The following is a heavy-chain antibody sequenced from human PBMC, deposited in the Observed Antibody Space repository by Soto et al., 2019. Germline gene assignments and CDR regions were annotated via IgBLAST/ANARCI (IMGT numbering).Heavy chain of an antibody. J-gene: IGHJ5*02. D-gene: IGHD4-4*01. Sequence: ASVKVSCKASGGTFSSYAISWVRQAPGKGLEWMGGFDPEDGETIYAQKFQGRVTMTEDTSTDTAYMELSSLRSEDTAVYYCATEHTVTTWFDPWGQGTLVTVSS. CDR2: FDPEDGET. CDR3: ATEHTVTTWFDP. CDR1: GGTFSSYA. V-gene: IGHV1-24*01.